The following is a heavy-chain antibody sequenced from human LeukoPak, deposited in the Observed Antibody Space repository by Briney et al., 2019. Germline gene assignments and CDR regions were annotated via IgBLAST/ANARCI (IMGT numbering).Heavy chain of an antibody. CDR3: ASSMITWGGVISNWFDP. Sequence: SETLSVTRVVPGGSISSYIWSWVRQPPGRGVGRGGYIYYGGGTNYNPSLQRRVTISVDTSKNQFPLKMSSVTAADPAVYYCASSMITWGGVISNWFDPWGRGTLVTVSS. D-gene: IGHD3-16*01. J-gene: IGHJ5*02. V-gene: IGHV4-59*08. CDR1: GGSISSYI. CDR2: IYYGGGT.